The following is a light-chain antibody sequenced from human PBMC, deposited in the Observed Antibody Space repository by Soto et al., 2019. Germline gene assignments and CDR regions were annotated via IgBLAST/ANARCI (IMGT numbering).Light chain of an antibody. Sequence: QSALTQPRSVSGSPGQSVTISCSGTSSDVGGYNYVSWYQQHPGKAPKFMIYDVSKRSSGVPDRFSGSKSGNTASLTISGLQAEDEADYYCCSYAGFYKGYVFGTGTQLTVL. V-gene: IGLV2-11*01. CDR2: DVS. CDR3: CSYAGFYKGYV. J-gene: IGLJ1*01. CDR1: SSDVGGYNY.